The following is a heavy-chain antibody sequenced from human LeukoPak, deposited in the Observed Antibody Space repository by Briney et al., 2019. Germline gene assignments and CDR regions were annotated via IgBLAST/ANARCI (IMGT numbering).Heavy chain of an antibody. Sequence: GASVKVSCKASGYTFSTSTVSWVRQAAGQGLEWMGWINPKNGKTSYAQKFQDRVTMTENTSTSTAYMELSSLRSEDTAVYYCARGSYYHSRGKYHRGGAFDIWGQGAMVTVSS. J-gene: IGHJ3*02. CDR3: ARGSYYHSRGKYHRGGAFDI. V-gene: IGHV1-8*01. D-gene: IGHD3-22*01. CDR2: INPKNGKT. CDR1: GYTFSTST.